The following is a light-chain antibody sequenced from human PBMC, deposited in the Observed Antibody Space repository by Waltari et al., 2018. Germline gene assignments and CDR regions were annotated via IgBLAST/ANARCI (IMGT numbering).Light chain of an antibody. J-gene: IGLJ1*01. CDR1: RTAVGRYGF. V-gene: IGLV2-14*01. CDR3: SSHTSTVPHV. Sequence: QSALTQPASVSRSPGQSVIISCTRTRTAVGRYGFVSWYHQFPAKAPKLMIYEVSYRPSGVSSRFSGSKSGNTASLTISGLQAEDEAVYYCSSHTSTVPHVFGTGTKVTVV. CDR2: EVS.